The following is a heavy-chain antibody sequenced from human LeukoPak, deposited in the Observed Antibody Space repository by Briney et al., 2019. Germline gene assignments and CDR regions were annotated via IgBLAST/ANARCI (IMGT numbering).Heavy chain of an antibody. V-gene: IGHV3-23*01. CDR1: GFTFSSIA. D-gene: IGHD1-26*01. J-gene: IGHJ4*02. Sequence: GGSLRLSCAASGFTFSSIAMSWVRQAPDKGLEWVSTISGSGGGTYYADSVKGRFTISRDDSKNTLHLQMNSLRADDTAVYYCAKDLGRYRNNFFDYWGQGNLVTVSS. CDR3: AKDLGRYRNNFFDY. CDR2: ISGSGGGT.